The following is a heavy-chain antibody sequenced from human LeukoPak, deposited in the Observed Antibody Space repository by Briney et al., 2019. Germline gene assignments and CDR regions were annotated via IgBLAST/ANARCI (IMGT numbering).Heavy chain of an antibody. J-gene: IGHJ4*02. CDR2: TYYRSKWYN. D-gene: IGHD2-15*01. Sequence: SQTLSLTCAISGDSVFSNSAAWNWIRQSPSRGLEWLGRTYYRSKWYNDYAVSVKSRITINPDTSKNQFSLQLNSVTPEDTAVYYCARDLEYCSGGSCFRLLYFDYWGQGTLVTVSS. CDR1: GDSVFSNSAA. V-gene: IGHV6-1*01. CDR3: ARDLEYCSGGSCFRLLYFDY.